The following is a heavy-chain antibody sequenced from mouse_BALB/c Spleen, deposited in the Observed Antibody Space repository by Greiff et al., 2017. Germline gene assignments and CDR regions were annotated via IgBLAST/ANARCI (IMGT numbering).Heavy chain of an antibody. D-gene: IGHD1-1*01. J-gene: IGHJ3*01. Sequence: EVKLQKSGPSLVKPSQTLSLTCSVTGDSITSGYWNWIRKFPGNKLEYMGYISYSGSTYYNPSLKSRISITRDTSKNQYYLQLNSVTTEDTATYYCARAYYYGSSPFAYWGQGTLVTVSA. V-gene: IGHV3-8*02. CDR3: ARAYYYGSSPFAY. CDR2: ISYSGST. CDR1: GDSITSGY.